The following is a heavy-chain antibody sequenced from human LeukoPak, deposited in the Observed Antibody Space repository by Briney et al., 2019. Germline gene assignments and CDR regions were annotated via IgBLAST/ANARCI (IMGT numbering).Heavy chain of an antibody. D-gene: IGHD3-10*01. J-gene: IGHJ5*02. CDR3: ARDSGTTGEVRFDP. CDR2: IYSSGST. Sequence: SETLSLTCTVSGVSISRYYWSWIRQPAGKGLEWIGRIYSSGSTTYNPSLKSRVTMSIDTSKNQFSLKLSFVTAADTAVYYCARDSGTTGEVRFDPWGQGTLVTVSS. V-gene: IGHV4-4*07. CDR1: GVSISRYY.